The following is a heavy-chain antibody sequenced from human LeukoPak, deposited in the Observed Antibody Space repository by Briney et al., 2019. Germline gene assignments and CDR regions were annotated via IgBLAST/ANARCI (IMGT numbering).Heavy chain of an antibody. D-gene: IGHD1-26*01. J-gene: IGHJ4*02. CDR2: IYHSGST. CDR1: GYSISSGYY. CDR3: ARGPIYSGSYWLIEFDY. Sequence: PSETLSLTCAVSGYSISSGYYWGWIRQPPGKGLEWIGGIYHSGSTYYNPSLKSRVTISVDTSKNQFSLKLSSVTAADTAVYYCARGPIYSGSYWLIEFDYWGQGTLVTVSS. V-gene: IGHV4-38-2*01.